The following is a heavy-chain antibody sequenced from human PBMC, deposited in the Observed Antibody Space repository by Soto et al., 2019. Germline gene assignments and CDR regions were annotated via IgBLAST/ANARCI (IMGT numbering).Heavy chain of an antibody. CDR2: IIPVLDVE. V-gene: IGHV1-69*02. CDR1: GGSFTSFI. J-gene: IGHJ6*02. D-gene: IGHD2-15*01. CDR3: AESPNPGAATPSEYGMDV. Sequence: QVQLVQSGAEVKKPGSSVKVSCKASGGSFTSFIVTWVRQAPGQGLEWMGRIIPVLDVEYYAQKFQGRLTSTAAKSTNTAYMELRSLRSEDTAVYYCAESPNPGAATPSEYGMDVWGLGTTVTVSS.